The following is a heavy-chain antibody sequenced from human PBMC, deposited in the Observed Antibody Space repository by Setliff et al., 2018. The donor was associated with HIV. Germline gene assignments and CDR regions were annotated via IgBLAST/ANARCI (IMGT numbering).Heavy chain of an antibody. CDR2: IYYSGST. CDR3: ASRVYYYDSSGYLREEGFDP. J-gene: IGHJ5*02. CDR1: GGSISSGDYY. V-gene: IGHV4-39*01. D-gene: IGHD3-22*01. Sequence: ASETLSLTCTVSGGSISSGDYYWSWIRQPPGKGLEWIGSIYYSGSTYYNPSLKSRVTISVDTSKNQFSLKLSSGTAADAAVYYCASRVYYYDSSGYLREEGFDPWGQGTLVTVS.